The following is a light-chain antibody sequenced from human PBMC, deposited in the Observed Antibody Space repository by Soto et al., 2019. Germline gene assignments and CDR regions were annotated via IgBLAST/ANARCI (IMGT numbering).Light chain of an antibody. CDR3: QQYNSYSGT. J-gene: IGKJ1*01. Sequence: DIQMTPSPSTLSASVGDRVTLTCRASQSISSWLAWYQQKPGKAPKLLIYDASSLESGVPSRFSGSGSGTEFTLTISSLQPDDFATYYCQQYNSYSGTCGQGTKVDIK. CDR1: QSISSW. V-gene: IGKV1-5*01. CDR2: DAS.